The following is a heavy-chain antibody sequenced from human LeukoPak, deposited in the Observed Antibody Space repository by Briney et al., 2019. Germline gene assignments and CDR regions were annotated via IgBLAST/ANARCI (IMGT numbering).Heavy chain of an antibody. CDR3: ARNYDILTGYYFDY. Sequence: GASVKVSCKASGYTFTSYGISWVRQAPGQGFEWMGWISAYNGNTNYAQKLQGRVTMTTDTSTSTAYMELRSLRSDDTAVYYCARNYDILTGYYFDYWGQGTLVTVSS. V-gene: IGHV1-18*01. CDR1: GYTFTSYG. CDR2: ISAYNGNT. J-gene: IGHJ4*02. D-gene: IGHD3-9*01.